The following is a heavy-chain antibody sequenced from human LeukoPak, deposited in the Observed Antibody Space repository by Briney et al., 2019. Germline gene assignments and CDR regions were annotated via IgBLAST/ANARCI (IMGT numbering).Heavy chain of an antibody. CDR1: GYTFTSYG. J-gene: IGHJ4*02. Sequence: ASVKVSCKTSGYTFTSYGISWVRQAPGHGLEWMGWISTYNGNTNYAQKLQGRVTMTTDTSTSTAYMELRSLRSDDTAVYYCARDQDYGDYAFDYWGQGTLVTVSS. V-gene: IGHV1-18*01. CDR2: ISTYNGNT. CDR3: ARDQDYGDYAFDY. D-gene: IGHD4-17*01.